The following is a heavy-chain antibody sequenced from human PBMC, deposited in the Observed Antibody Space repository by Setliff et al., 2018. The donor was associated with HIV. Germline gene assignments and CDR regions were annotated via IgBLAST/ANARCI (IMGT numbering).Heavy chain of an antibody. V-gene: IGHV3-48*01. J-gene: IGHJ6*03. D-gene: IGHD3-10*01. Sequence: PGGSLRLSCVASGFTFNSYSMNWVRQAPGRGLEWVSYISSSSGTVYYADSVKGRFTVPRDNAKNSLYLQMNSMRVEDTAVYYCARAGPVGKYYHYMDVWGKGTTVTVSS. CDR3: ARAGPVGKYYHYMDV. CDR2: ISSSSGTV. CDR1: GFTFNSYS.